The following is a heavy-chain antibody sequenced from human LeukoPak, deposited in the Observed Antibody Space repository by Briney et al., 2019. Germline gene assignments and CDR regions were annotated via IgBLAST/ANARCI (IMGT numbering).Heavy chain of an antibody. CDR3: ARAPGGTAMVTGFGYMDV. V-gene: IGHV4-4*09. Sequence: SETLSLTCTISGGSLSSYYWSWIRQPPGKGLEWIGYIYTSGSTNYNPSLKSRVTISVDTPKNQFSLKLSSVTAADTAVYYCARAPGGTAMVTGFGYMDVWGKGTTVTVSS. J-gene: IGHJ6*03. D-gene: IGHD5-18*01. CDR1: GGSLSSYY. CDR2: IYTSGST.